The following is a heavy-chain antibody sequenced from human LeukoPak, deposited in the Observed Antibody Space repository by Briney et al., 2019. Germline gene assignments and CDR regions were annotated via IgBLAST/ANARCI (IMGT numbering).Heavy chain of an antibody. J-gene: IGHJ6*02. Sequence: GGSLRLSCAASGYTFSSCDMSWVRQAPGKGLEGVSGISGSGGGTYYADSVKGRFTISRDNSKNTLYLQMNSLRADDTAVYYCAKATIVVAGYYYSGMDVWGQGTTVTVSS. V-gene: IGHV3-23*01. D-gene: IGHD6-19*01. CDR3: AKATIVVAGYYYSGMDV. CDR1: GYTFSSCD. CDR2: ISGSGGGT.